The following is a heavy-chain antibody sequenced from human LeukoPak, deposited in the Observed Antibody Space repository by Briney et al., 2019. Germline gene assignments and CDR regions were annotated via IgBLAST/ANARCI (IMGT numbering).Heavy chain of an antibody. CDR2: ISGSGGRT. CDR1: GFTFSSYE. CDR3: AKDSLRTVPKASFDS. J-gene: IGHJ4*02. Sequence: GGSLRLSCAASGFTFSSYEMNWVRQAPGKGLEWVSGISGSGGRTDYADSVKGRFTISRDNSKNTLYLQMNSLRVEDGAVYYCAKDSLRTVPKASFDSWGQGTLVTVSS. V-gene: IGHV3-23*01. D-gene: IGHD2-2*01.